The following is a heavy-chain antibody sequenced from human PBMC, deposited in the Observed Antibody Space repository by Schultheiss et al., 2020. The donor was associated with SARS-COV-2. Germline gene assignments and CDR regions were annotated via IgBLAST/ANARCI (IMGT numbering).Heavy chain of an antibody. Sequence: SETLSLTCTVSGGSISSGGYYWTWIRQLPGKGLQWIGYIHYSGNTYYNPSLKSLVTISVDTSKNQFSLNLSSVTAADTAVYYCARYQYCSGGSCYVLNKLNKTPNFDYWGQGTLVTVSS. J-gene: IGHJ4*02. V-gene: IGHV4-31*01. CDR1: GGSISSGGYY. D-gene: IGHD2-15*01. CDR2: IHYSGNT. CDR3: ARYQYCSGGSCYVLNKLNKTPNFDY.